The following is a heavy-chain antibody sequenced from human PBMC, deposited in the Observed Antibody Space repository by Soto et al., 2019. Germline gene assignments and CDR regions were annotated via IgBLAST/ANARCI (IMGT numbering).Heavy chain of an antibody. V-gene: IGHV5-51*01. CDR3: ASVTYYYLCSGYYSPYYIDY. CDR1: GYSFTSYW. J-gene: IGHJ4*02. Sequence: GESLKISCKGSGYSFTSYWIGWVRQMPGKGLEWMGIIYPGDSDTRYSPSFQGQVTISADKSISTAYLQWSSLKASDTAMYYCASVTYYYLCSGYYSPYYIDYPGQGLLVTVS. D-gene: IGHD3-3*01. CDR2: IYPGDSDT.